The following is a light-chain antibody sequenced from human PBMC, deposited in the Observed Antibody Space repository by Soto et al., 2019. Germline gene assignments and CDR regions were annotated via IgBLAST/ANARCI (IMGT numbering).Light chain of an antibody. V-gene: IGLV1-44*01. Sequence: QSVLTQPPSASGTPGQRLTISCSGSSSNIGSKTVNWYQQLPGTAPKLLIYSNYQRPSGVPARFSGSKSGTSASLAISGLQSEDEADYYCSAWDASLNGYVFGTGTKLTVL. J-gene: IGLJ1*01. CDR1: SSNIGSKT. CDR2: SNY. CDR3: SAWDASLNGYV.